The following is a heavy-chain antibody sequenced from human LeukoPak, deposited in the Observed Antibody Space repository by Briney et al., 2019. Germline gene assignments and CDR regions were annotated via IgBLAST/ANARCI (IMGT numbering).Heavy chain of an antibody. CDR1: GGSISSSSYY. CDR3: ASSPGNGVVVTALDY. Sequence: SETLSLTCTVSGGSISSSSYYWGWIRQPPGKGLEWIGSIYYSGSTYYNPSLKSRVTISVDTSKNQFSLKLSSVTAADTAVYYCASSPGNGVVVTALDYWGQGTLVTVSS. J-gene: IGHJ4*02. CDR2: IYYSGST. D-gene: IGHD2-21*02. V-gene: IGHV4-39*01.